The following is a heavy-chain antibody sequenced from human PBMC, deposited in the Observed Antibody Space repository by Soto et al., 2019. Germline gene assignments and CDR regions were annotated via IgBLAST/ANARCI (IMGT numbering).Heavy chain of an antibody. CDR1: GFTFSNYW. Sequence: GGSLRLSCAASGFTFSNYWMHWVRQAPGKGLVWVSRINNGGTITNYADSVKGRFTMSRDDAKNTLYLQMNSLRAEDTAVYYCARGYYGMDVWGQGITVTVSS. CDR2: INNGGTIT. CDR3: ARGYYGMDV. J-gene: IGHJ6*02. V-gene: IGHV3-74*01.